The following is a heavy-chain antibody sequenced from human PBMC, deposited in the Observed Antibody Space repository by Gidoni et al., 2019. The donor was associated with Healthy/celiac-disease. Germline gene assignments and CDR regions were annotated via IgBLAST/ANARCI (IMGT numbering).Heavy chain of an antibody. J-gene: IGHJ4*02. CDR2: INHSGST. Sequence: QVQLQQWRAGLLKPSETLSLTCAVSGGSFRGHYWSSIRPPPGKGLEWIGEINHSGSTNYNPYVKSRVTISVDTSKNQFSRKLSSVTAADTAVYYCARATPRYYIVVVPAAIRGGFDYWGQGTLVTVSS. V-gene: IGHV4-34*01. CDR1: GGSFRGHY. D-gene: IGHD2-2*02. CDR3: ARATPRYYIVVVPAAIRGGFDY.